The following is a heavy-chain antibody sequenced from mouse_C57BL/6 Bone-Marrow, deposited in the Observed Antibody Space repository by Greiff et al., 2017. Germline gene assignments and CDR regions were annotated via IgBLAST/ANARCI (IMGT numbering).Heavy chain of an antibody. J-gene: IGHJ1*03. CDR2: IRLKSDNYAT. Sequence: EVKLVESGGGLVQPGGSMKLSCVASGFTFSNYWMNWVRQSPEKGLEWVAQIRLKSDNYATHYAESVKGRFTISRDDSKSSVYLQMNNVRAEDTGIYYCTGRGYFDGWGTGTTVTVSS. CDR3: TGRGYFDG. V-gene: IGHV6-3*01. CDR1: GFTFSNYW.